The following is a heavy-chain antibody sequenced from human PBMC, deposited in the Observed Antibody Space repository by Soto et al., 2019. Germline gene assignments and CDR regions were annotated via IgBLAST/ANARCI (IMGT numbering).Heavy chain of an antibody. CDR3: ARGSYTSTWY. D-gene: IGHD6-13*01. CDR2: TYYRSKWYY. Sequence: SQTLSRTCXICGDSLSSNTAAWSWNRQSPSRGLEWLGRTYYRSKWYYDYAASVTSRMTINPDTSKNQFSLQLNSVTPEDTAVYYCARGSYTSTWYWGRGTLVTVSS. CDR1: GDSLSSNTAA. J-gene: IGHJ4*02. V-gene: IGHV6-1*01.